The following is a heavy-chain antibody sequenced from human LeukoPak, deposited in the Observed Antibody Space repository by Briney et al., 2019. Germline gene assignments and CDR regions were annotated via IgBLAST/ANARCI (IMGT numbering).Heavy chain of an antibody. D-gene: IGHD3-10*01. Sequence: GGSLRLSCAVSGFSLSDYYMTWIRQVPGKGLEWIPYITATGSTTYYADSLKGRLTISRDTAKSFVYLQMNSLRVDDTAVYYCARRTIITPGGFDYWGQGTLVTVPS. CDR2: ITATGSTT. CDR3: ARRTIITPGGFDY. V-gene: IGHV3-11*01. J-gene: IGHJ4*02. CDR1: GFSLSDYY.